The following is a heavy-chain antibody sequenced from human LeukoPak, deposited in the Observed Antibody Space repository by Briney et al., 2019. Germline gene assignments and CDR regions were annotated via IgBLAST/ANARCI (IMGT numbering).Heavy chain of an antibody. J-gene: IGHJ3*02. Sequence: SETLSLTCTVSGDSISTAGYYWSWIRQPPGKGLEWIGYIYYSGSTNYNPSLKSRVTISVDTSKNQFSLKLSSVTAADTAVYYCARPGGSDAFDIWGQGTMVTVSS. V-gene: IGHV4-61*08. D-gene: IGHD3-10*01. CDR3: ARPGGSDAFDI. CDR2: IYYSGST. CDR1: GDSISTAGYY.